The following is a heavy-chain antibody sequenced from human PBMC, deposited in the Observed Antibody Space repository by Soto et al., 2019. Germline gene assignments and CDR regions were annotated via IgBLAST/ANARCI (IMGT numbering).Heavy chain of an antibody. Sequence: EVQLLESGGGLVQPGGSLRLSCAASGFTFSSYAMSWVRQAPGKGLEWVSAISGSGGSTYYADSVKGRFTISRDNSKNTLYLQMNSLRAEDTAVYYCARGGDIVATISRAYFDYWGQGTLVTVSS. CDR3: ARGGDIVATISRAYFDY. CDR2: ISGSGGST. CDR1: GFTFSSYA. J-gene: IGHJ4*02. D-gene: IGHD5-12*01. V-gene: IGHV3-23*01.